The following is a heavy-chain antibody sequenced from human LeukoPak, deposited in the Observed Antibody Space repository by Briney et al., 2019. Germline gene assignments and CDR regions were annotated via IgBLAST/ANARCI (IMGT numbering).Heavy chain of an antibody. V-gene: IGHV3-7*01. CDR3: ARDSANSSGYYPNDAFDI. D-gene: IGHD3-22*01. CDR2: IKQEGSEK. Sequence: GGSWRLSCEAPGSTFSSYGMTWVRKAPGKGLDWVPNIKQEGSEKYYVDSVKGRFTISRDNAKNSLYLQMNSLRAEDTAVYYCARDSANSSGYYPNDAFDIWGQGTMVTVSS. CDR1: GSTFSSYG. J-gene: IGHJ3*02.